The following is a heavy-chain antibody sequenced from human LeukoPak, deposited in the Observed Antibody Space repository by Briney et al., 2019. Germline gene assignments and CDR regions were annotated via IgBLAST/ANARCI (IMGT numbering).Heavy chain of an antibody. J-gene: IGHJ6*03. CDR3: ASAPSYYNYMDV. CDR1: GGSISSSSYY. CDR2: IYYSGST. V-gene: IGHV4-39*01. Sequence: SETLSLTCTVSGGSISSSSYYWGWIRQPPGKGLEWIGSIYYSGSTYYNPSLKSRVTISVDTSKNQFSLKLSSVTAADTAVYYCASAPSYYNYMDVWGRGTTVTVSS.